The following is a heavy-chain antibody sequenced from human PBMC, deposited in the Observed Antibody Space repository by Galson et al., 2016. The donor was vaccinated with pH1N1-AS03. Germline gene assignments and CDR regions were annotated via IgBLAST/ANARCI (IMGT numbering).Heavy chain of an antibody. Sequence: SLRLSCAASGFSFMNSAMYWVRQAPGKGLQWVSSISGVDGRTYHADSVKGRFIISRDNSKNTLYLQMKSLRAEDTAIYYCAKDLNTYYYDSSGYFDYWGQGTLVTVSS. V-gene: IGHV3-23*01. CDR2: ISGVDGRT. CDR1: GFSFMNSA. J-gene: IGHJ4*02. CDR3: AKDLNTYYYDSSGYFDY. D-gene: IGHD3-22*01.